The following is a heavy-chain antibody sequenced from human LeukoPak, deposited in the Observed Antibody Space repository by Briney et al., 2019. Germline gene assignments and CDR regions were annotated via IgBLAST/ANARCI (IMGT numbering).Heavy chain of an antibody. Sequence: GGSLRLSCVASGFTFSSYAMSWVRQAPGKGLEWVSTISDSGDNTYYADSVKGRFTISRDNSKNTLYLQMNSLRAEDTAVYYCARNYGSGSYYFDYWGQGTLVTVSS. CDR3: ARNYGSGSYYFDY. CDR1: GFTFSSYA. D-gene: IGHD3-10*01. J-gene: IGHJ4*02. CDR2: ISDSGDNT. V-gene: IGHV3-23*01.